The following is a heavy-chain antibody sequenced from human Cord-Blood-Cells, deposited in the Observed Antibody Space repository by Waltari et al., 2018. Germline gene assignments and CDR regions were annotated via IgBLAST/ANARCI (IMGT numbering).Heavy chain of an antibody. CDR1: GFTFSSSR. J-gene: IGHJ4*02. V-gene: IGHV3-74*01. CDR3: ARGRVLGY. D-gene: IGHD3-16*01. CDR2: INSDGSST. Sequence: DVQLVDSGGGLVQPGGSLRLPCEASGFTFSSSRTHWVRQAPGKGLVWVSRINSDGSSTSYADSVKGRFTISRDNAKNTLYLQMNSLRAEDTAVYYCARGRVLGYWGQGTLVTVSS.